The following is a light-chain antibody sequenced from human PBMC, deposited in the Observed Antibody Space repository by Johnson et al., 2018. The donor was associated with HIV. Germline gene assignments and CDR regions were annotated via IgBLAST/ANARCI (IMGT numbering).Light chain of an antibody. CDR3: ATWDNSLSAGGGV. CDR1: SSNIGNNY. V-gene: IGLV1-51*01. Sequence: QSVLTQPPSVSAAPGQKVTISCSGSSSNIGNNYVSWYQQLPGTAPKLLIYDNNKRPSGIPDRFSGSKSGTSATLDITGLQTGDEADYYCATWDNSLSAGGGVFGTGTKVTVL. CDR2: DNN. J-gene: IGLJ1*01.